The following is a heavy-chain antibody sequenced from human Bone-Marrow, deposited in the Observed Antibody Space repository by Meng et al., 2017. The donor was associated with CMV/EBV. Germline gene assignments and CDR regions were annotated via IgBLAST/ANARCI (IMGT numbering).Heavy chain of an antibody. Sequence: GESLKISCTASGFTFGDYAMSWVRQAPGKGLEWVAVISYDGSNKYYADSVKGRFTISRDNSKNTLYLQMNSLRAEDTAVYYCARTMIVVWGQGTLVTVSS. CDR1: GFTFGDYA. CDR2: ISYDGSNK. D-gene: IGHD3-22*01. CDR3: ARTMIVV. V-gene: IGHV3-30-3*01. J-gene: IGHJ4*02.